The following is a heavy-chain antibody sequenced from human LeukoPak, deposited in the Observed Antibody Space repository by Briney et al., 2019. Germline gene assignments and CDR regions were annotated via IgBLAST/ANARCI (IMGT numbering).Heavy chain of an antibody. V-gene: IGHV3-30-3*01. CDR2: ISYDGSNK. D-gene: IGHD6-6*01. J-gene: IGHJ4*02. CDR3: ARDSSIDY. Sequence: GGSLRLSCAASGFTFSSYAMSWVRQAPGKGLEWVAVISYDGSNKYYADSVKGRFTISRDNSKNTLYLQMNSLRAEDTAVYYCARDSSIDYWGQGTLVTVSS. CDR1: GFTFSSYA.